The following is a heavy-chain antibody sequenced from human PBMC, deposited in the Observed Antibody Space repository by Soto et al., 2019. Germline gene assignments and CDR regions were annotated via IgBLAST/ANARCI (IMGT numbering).Heavy chain of an antibody. J-gene: IGHJ4*02. Sequence: GGSLRLSCAASGFTFSSYGMHWVRQAPGKGLEWVAVISYDGSNKYYADSVKGRFTISRDNSKNTLYLQMNSLRAEDTAVYYCANHPDTYYDILIGYFGYWGQGTLVTVSS. CDR1: GFTFSSYG. CDR3: ANHPDTYYDILIGYFGY. D-gene: IGHD3-9*01. V-gene: IGHV3-30*18. CDR2: ISYDGSNK.